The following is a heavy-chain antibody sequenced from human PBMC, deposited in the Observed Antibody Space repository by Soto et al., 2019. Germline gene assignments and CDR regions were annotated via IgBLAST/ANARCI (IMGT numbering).Heavy chain of an antibody. D-gene: IGHD3-3*01. CDR1: GFSLDNAGMG. J-gene: IGHJ4*02. CDR2: SFSAGGA. CDR3: VRILEAVSIIEYYFDY. Sequence: QVTLRESGPVLVKPTETLTLTCSGSGFSLDNAGMGVSWIRQPPGKALEWLANSFSAGGASYSTSLRSRLTITKDTHNSGVVLTMPNMHPVDTATYYCVRILEAVSIIEYYFDYGGPGNLVSVSS. V-gene: IGHV2-26*01.